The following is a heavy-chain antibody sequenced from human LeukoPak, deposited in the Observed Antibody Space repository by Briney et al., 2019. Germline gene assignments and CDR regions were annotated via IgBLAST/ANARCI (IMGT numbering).Heavy chain of an antibody. Sequence: PSESLSLTCTVAGGSISSNYWSWIRQPPGKGLEWIGYICYNGTTSYNPSLKRRATISEDTSKNQSSLKLSSVTAEDTAVYYCARSYSVRYYAYWGQGTLVTVSS. CDR1: GGSISSNY. D-gene: IGHD1-26*01. V-gene: IGHV4-59*08. CDR2: ICYNGTT. J-gene: IGHJ4*02. CDR3: ARSYSVRYYAY.